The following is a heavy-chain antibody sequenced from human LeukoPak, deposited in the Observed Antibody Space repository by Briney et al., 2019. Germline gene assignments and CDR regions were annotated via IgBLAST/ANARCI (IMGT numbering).Heavy chain of an antibody. CDR2: VYQSGST. D-gene: IGHD5/OR15-5a*01. Sequence: PSETLSLTCTVSGGPISGSNYYWAWIRQPPGKGLEWIGSVYQSGSTYYNPSLKSRVTKSGDKSKNQFSLKLSSVTAADTAVYFCATGGGLAVSHIWGQGTLVTVSS. CDR1: GGPISGSNYY. V-gene: IGHV4-39*01. CDR3: ATGGGLAVSHI. J-gene: IGHJ4*02.